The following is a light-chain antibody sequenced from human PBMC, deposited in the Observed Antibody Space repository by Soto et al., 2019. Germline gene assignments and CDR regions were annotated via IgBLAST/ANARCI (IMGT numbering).Light chain of an antibody. V-gene: IGKV3-15*01. CDR3: HQYDTWPRT. J-gene: IGKJ1*01. CDR2: DAS. CDR1: ESISSK. Sequence: EVVMTQSPATLSVSSGERATLSCRASESISSKLAWYQQRPGQAPRLLINDASTRATGVPAGFSGSGSGTEFTLTISSLQSEDFAVYYCHQYDTWPRTFGQGTKVEIK.